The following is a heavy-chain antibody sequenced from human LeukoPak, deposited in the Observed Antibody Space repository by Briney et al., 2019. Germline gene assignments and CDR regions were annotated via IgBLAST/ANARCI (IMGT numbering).Heavy chain of an antibody. D-gene: IGHD3-22*01. J-gene: IGHJ4*02. V-gene: IGHV3-23*01. CDR3: AKGRNQGLAFYYDSAY. CDR1: GFTFSSYA. CDR2: ISGSGGST. Sequence: GGSLRLSCAASGFTFSSYAMSWVRQAPGKGLEWVSAISGSGGSTYYADSVKGRFTISRDNSKNTLYLQMNSLRAEDTAVYYCAKGRNQGLAFYYDSAYWGQGTLVTVSS.